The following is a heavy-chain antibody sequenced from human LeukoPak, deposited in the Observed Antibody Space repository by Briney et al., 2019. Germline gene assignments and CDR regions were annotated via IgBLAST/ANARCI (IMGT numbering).Heavy chain of an antibody. CDR3: ARGPNSNWSGLDF. Sequence: GGSLRLSCTASGFSFSGHWMHWAQLPGKGLVWVSRISPTGSTTSYADSVKGRFTVSRDNAKNTLYLQVNNLRAEDTAVYYCARGPNSNWSGLDFWGQGTLLTVSS. CDR2: ISPTGSTT. V-gene: IGHV3-74*01. CDR1: GFSFSGHW. D-gene: IGHD6-6*01. J-gene: IGHJ4*02.